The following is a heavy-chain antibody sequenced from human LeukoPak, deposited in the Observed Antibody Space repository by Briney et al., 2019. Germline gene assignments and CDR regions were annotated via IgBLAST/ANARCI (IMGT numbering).Heavy chain of an antibody. J-gene: IGHJ4*02. V-gene: IGHV3-23*01. Sequence: RSGGSLRLSCAASGFTFSSYAMNWVRQAPGKGLEWVSGISGNGGNTYYADSVKGRFTISRDNAKNTLYLQMNSLRAEDTAVYYCAKGAYYDFWSGYFDYWGQGTLVTVSS. CDR1: GFTFSSYA. CDR2: ISGNGGNT. CDR3: AKGAYYDFWSGYFDY. D-gene: IGHD3-3*01.